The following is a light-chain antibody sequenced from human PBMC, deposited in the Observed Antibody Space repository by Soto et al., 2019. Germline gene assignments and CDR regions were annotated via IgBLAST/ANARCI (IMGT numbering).Light chain of an antibody. V-gene: IGKV3-20*01. Sequence: EIVLVQSPGTLSLSPGERATLSCRASQSVSNNYLAWYQQKPGQAPRLLIYGASSRATGVPDRFSGSGTGTDFSLTITRLEPADFAVYYCQQYGVSPLMFTFGQGTKVGVK. CDR2: GAS. CDR1: QSVSNNY. J-gene: IGKJ2*01. CDR3: QQYGVSPLMFT.